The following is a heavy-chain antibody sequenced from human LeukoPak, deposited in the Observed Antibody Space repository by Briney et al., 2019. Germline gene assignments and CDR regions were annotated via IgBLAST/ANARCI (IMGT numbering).Heavy chain of an antibody. CDR3: ARDLGRRGSGSSFF. D-gene: IGHD3-10*01. Sequence: GGSLRLSCAASGFTFSSYSMNWVRQAPGKGLEWVSSISSSSSYIYYADSVKGRFTISRDNAKNSLYLQMNSLRAEDTAVYYCARDLGRRGSGSSFFWGQGTLVTVSS. V-gene: IGHV3-21*01. CDR1: GFTFSSYS. CDR2: ISSSSSYI. J-gene: IGHJ4*02.